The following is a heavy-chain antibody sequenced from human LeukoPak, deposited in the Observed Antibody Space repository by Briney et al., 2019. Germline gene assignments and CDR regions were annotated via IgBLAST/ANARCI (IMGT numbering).Heavy chain of an antibody. Sequence: GTLSLTCAVSGGSISSSNWWSWVRQAPGKGLEWVSAISGSGGSTYYADSVKGRFTISRDNSKNTLYLQMNSLRAEDTAVYYCAKEATVTTPFDYWGQGTLVTVSS. CDR2: ISGSGGST. V-gene: IGHV3-23*01. CDR1: GGSISSSN. CDR3: AKEATVTTPFDY. J-gene: IGHJ4*02. D-gene: IGHD4-17*01.